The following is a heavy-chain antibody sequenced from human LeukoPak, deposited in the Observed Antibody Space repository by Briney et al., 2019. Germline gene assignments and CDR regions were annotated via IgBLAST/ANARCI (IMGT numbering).Heavy chain of an antibody. CDR1: GFTFSDAW. CDR3: TTDISAVLL. CDR2: IKSKADGGTT. V-gene: IGHV3-15*01. Sequence: GGSLRLSCAASGFTFSDAWMTWVRQAPGKGLEWVGRIKSKADGGTTDYAAPVKGRFTISRDDSENTLYLQMSSLKTEDTAVYYCTTDISAVLLWGQGTLVTVSS. J-gene: IGHJ4*02. D-gene: IGHD1-14*01.